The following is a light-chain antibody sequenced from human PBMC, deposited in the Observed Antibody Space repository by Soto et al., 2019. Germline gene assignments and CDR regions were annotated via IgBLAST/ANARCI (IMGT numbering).Light chain of an antibody. CDR3: QQYTTYTWT. CDR1: QSISSW. V-gene: IGKV1-5*01. CDR2: DAS. J-gene: IGKJ1*01. Sequence: IQTTQSPSTLAASVGGRRTITCRASQSISSWLAWYQQKPGRAPKXXMFDASSLESGVPSRFSASGSATEFTLTISSLQHDDFATYDGQQYTTYTWTFGQGTKVDIK.